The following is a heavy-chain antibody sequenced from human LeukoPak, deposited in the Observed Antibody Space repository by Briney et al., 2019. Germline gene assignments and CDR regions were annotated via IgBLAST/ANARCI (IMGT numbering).Heavy chain of an antibody. CDR2: IYYSGST. CDR1: GGSISGYY. D-gene: IGHD2-8*02. V-gene: IGHV4-59*08. J-gene: IGHJ4*02. CDR3: ARHPSVVLAIDY. Sequence: SETLSLTCTVSGGSISGYYWSWIRQPPGKGLEWIGYIYYSGSTNYNPSLKSRVTISVDTSKNQFSLKLNSVTAADTAVYYCARHPSVVLAIDYWGQGTLVTVSS.